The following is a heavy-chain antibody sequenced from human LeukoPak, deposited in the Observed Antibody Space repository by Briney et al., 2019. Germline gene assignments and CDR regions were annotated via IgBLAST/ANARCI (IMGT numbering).Heavy chain of an antibody. J-gene: IGHJ5*02. CDR1: GFTFSSYG. V-gene: IGHV3-30*02. Sequence: GGSLRLSCAASGFTFSSYGMHWVRQAPGKGLEWVAFIRYDGSNKYYADSVKGRFTISRDNSKNTLYLQMNSLRAEDTAVYYCAKDPWEKGYCSSTSCYVTWGQGTLVTVSS. CDR2: IRYDGSNK. D-gene: IGHD2-2*01. CDR3: AKDPWEKGYCSSTSCYVT.